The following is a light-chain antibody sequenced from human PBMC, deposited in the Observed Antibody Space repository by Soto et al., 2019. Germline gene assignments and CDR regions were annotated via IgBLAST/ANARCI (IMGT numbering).Light chain of an antibody. J-gene: IGKJ5*01. CDR1: QSVSNY. CDR2: DAS. CDR3: QQRSNWPIP. V-gene: IGKV3-11*01. Sequence: VLTQSPATLSLSPGERATLSCRASQSVSNYLAWYQQKPGQAPRLLIYDASNRATGIPARFSGSGSGTDFTVTVSSLEPEDFAVYYCQQRSNWPIPFGQGTRLEIK.